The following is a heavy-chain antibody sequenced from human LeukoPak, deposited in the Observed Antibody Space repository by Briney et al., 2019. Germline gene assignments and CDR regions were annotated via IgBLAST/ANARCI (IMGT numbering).Heavy chain of an antibody. CDR1: GFTFSSYG. D-gene: IGHD1-26*01. Sequence: GGSLRLSCAASGFTFSSYGMHWVRQAPGKGLEWVAVISYDGSNKYYADSVKGRFTISRDNSKNTLYLQMNSLRAEDTAVHYCARSLKRELLRTYFDYWGQGTLVTVSS. J-gene: IGHJ4*02. V-gene: IGHV3-30*03. CDR3: ARSLKRELLRTYFDY. CDR2: ISYDGSNK.